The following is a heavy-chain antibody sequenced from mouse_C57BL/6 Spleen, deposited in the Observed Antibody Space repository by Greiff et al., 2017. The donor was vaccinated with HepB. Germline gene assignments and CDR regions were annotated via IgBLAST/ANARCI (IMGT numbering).Heavy chain of an antibody. CDR3: ASYKWGFAY. V-gene: IGHV7-3*01. J-gene: IGHJ3*01. Sequence: EVQLVESGGGLVQPGGSLSLSCAASGFTFTDYYMSWVRQPPGKALEWLGFIRNKANGYTTEYSASVKGRFTISRDNSQSILYLQMHALRAEERATYYCASYKWGFAYWGQGTLVTVSA. CDR1: GFTFTDYY. D-gene: IGHD1-3*01. CDR2: IRNKANGYTT.